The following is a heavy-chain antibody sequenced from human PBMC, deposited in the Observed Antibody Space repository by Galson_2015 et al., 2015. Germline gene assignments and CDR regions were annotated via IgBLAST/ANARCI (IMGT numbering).Heavy chain of an antibody. CDR1: GFYGSDYG. Sequence: ALRLPCVGAGFYGSDYGLHWVHRGPGNRLVWVSGVNWNGGRISSADCVSRRLTLPRDHAQHLLYLPMTSLRAEDTAFYYCARDLDYGEYTLGYWGQGNLVIVSS. V-gene: IGHV3-20*04. D-gene: IGHD4-17*01. CDR2: VNWNGGRI. CDR3: ARDLDYGEYTLGY. J-gene: IGHJ4*02.